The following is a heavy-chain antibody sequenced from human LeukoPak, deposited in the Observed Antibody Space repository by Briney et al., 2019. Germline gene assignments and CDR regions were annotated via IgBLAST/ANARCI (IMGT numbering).Heavy chain of an antibody. V-gene: IGHV4-59*12. CDR2: IYYSGST. J-gene: IGHJ5*02. Sequence: SETLSLTCTVSGGSISSYYWSWIRQPPGKGLEWIGYIYYSGSTYYNPSLKSRVTISVDTSKNQFSLKLSSVTAADTAVYYCARGQRVGATSWFDPWGQGTLVTVSS. CDR3: ARGQRVGATSWFDP. CDR1: GGSISSYY. D-gene: IGHD1-26*01.